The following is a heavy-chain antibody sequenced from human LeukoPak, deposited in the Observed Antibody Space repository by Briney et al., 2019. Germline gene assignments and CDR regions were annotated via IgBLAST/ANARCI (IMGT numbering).Heavy chain of an antibody. CDR2: ISYDGSNK. J-gene: IGHJ4*02. CDR3: ARDSGSYYSPLDY. Sequence: QTGGSLRLSCAASGFTFSSYAMHWVRQAPGKGLEWVAVISYDGSNKYYADSVKGRFTISRDNSKNTLYLQMNSLRAEDTAVYYCARDSGSYYSPLDYWGQGTLVTVSS. CDR1: GFTFSSYA. D-gene: IGHD1-26*01. V-gene: IGHV3-30-3*01.